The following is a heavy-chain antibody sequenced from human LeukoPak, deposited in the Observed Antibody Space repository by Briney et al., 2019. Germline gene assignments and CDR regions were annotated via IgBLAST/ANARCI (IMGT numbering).Heavy chain of an antibody. Sequence: SGGSLTLSCAASGFTFSSFWMHWVRQAPGKGLVWVSRINSDGSSTSYADSVKGRFTISRDNAKNTLYLQMNTLRAEDTAVYYCARARGVWGSYLHTPSGYWGQGTLVTFSS. CDR1: GFTFSSFW. CDR2: INSDGSST. J-gene: IGHJ4*02. V-gene: IGHV3-74*01. D-gene: IGHD3-16*02. CDR3: ARARGVWGSYLHTPSGY.